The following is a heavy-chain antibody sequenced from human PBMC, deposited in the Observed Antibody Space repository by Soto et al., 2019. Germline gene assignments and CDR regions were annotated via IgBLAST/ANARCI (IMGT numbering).Heavy chain of an antibody. CDR2: IIPIFGTA. Sequence: QVQLVQSGAEVKKPGSSVKVSCKASGGTFSSYSINWVRQAPGQGLEWMGEIIPIFGTANYAQKFQGRVTITADASTSTAYMELSSLRSEDTAVYYGARDGGRHSGGIDYWGQRTLVTVSS. D-gene: IGHD1-26*01. V-gene: IGHV1-69*01. CDR3: ARDGGRHSGGIDY. J-gene: IGHJ4*02. CDR1: GGTFSSYS.